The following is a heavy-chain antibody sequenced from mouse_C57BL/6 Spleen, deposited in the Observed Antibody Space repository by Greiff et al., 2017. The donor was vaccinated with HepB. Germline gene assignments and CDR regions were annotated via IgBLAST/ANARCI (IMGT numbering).Heavy chain of an antibody. J-gene: IGHJ3*01. D-gene: IGHD2-4*01. Sequence: QVQLQQPGAELVMPGASVKLSCKASGYTFTSYWMHWVKQRPGQGLEWIGEIDPSDSYTNYNQKFKGKSTLTVAKSSSTAYMQLSSLTSEDSAVFYCSRSDYDGAWFAYCGQGTLVTVSA. CDR1: GYTFTSYW. CDR3: SRSDYDGAWFAY. CDR2: IDPSDSYT. V-gene: IGHV1-69*01.